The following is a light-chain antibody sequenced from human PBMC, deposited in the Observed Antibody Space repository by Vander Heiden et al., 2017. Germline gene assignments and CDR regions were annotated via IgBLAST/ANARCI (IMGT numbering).Light chain of an antibody. CDR1: QGISSY. V-gene: IGKV1-8*01. Sequence: AIRMTPSPSSFSASTGDRVTITCRASQGISSYLAWYQQKPGKAPKLLIYAASTLQSGVPSRVSGSGSGTDFTLTISCLQSEDFATYYCQQYYSYSSFGGGTKVEIK. J-gene: IGKJ4*01. CDR2: AAS. CDR3: QQYYSYSS.